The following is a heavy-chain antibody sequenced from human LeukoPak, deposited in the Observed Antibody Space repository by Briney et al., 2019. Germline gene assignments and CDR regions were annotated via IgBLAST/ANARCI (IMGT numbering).Heavy chain of an antibody. D-gene: IGHD1-26*01. V-gene: IGHV3-7*01. Sequence: HTGGSLRLSCAASGFTFSSYWMSWVCQAPGKGLEWVANINQDGSEKYYVDSVKGRFTISRDNAKNSLYLQMNSLRAEDTAVYYCARRRGSYSFDYWGQGTLVTVSS. J-gene: IGHJ4*02. CDR1: GFTFSSYW. CDR3: ARRRGSYSFDY. CDR2: INQDGSEK.